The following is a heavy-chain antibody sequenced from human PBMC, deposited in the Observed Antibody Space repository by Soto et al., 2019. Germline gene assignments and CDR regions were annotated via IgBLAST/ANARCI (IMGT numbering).Heavy chain of an antibody. CDR3: ARVGSSCHSGGCYYYYGLGV. Sequence: QVRLQESDPGLVKPSETLSLSCLVSGDSVGNGPYYWSWIRQSPGEGLEWIAYIYYSGSTNVNPSLESRVNISIDMSKNQFFLELRSVTAADAAVYFCARVGSSCHSGGCYYYYGLGVWGQGTTVAISS. CDR1: GDSVGNGPYY. J-gene: IGHJ6*02. D-gene: IGHD1-26*01. CDR2: IYYSGST. V-gene: IGHV4-61*01.